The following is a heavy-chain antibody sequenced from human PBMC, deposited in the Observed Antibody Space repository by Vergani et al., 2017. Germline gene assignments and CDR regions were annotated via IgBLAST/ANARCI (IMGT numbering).Heavy chain of an antibody. D-gene: IGHD4-17*01. Sequence: EVQLVESGGGLVQPGGSLRLSCAASGFTVSSNYMSWVRQAPGKGLEWVSVIYSGGSTYYADSVKGRFTISRHNSKNTLYLQINSLRAEDTAVYYCARESSDYGAPFDYWGQGTLVTVSS. CDR2: IYSGGST. J-gene: IGHJ4*02. V-gene: IGHV3-53*04. CDR1: GFTVSSNY. CDR3: ARESSDYGAPFDY.